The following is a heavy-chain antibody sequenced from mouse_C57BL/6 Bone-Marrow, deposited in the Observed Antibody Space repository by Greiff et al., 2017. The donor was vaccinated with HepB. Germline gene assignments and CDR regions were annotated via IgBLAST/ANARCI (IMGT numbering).Heavy chain of an antibody. V-gene: IGHV14-4*01. CDR2: IDPENGDT. CDR1: GFNIKDDY. Sequence: EVQVVESGAELVRPGASVKLSCTASGFNIKDDYMHWVKQRPEQGLEWIGWIDPENGDTEYASKFQGKATITADTSSNTAYLQLSSLTSEDTAVYYCTSHYYGSSYTWFAYWGQGTLVTVSA. J-gene: IGHJ3*01. CDR3: TSHYYGSSYTWFAY. D-gene: IGHD1-1*01.